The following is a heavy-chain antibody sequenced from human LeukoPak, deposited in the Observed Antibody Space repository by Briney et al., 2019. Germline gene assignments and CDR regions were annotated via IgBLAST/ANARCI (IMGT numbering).Heavy chain of an antibody. J-gene: IGHJ6*02. CDR3: ARVAMVRGVTLRGSYYYYGMDV. CDR1: GGSISSGDYY. V-gene: IGHV4-30-4*01. CDR2: IYYSGST. Sequence: PSETLSLTCTVSGGSISSGDYYWSWIRQPPGKGLEWIGYIYYSGSTYYNPSLKSRVTISVDTSKNQFSLKLSSVTAADTAVYYCARVAMVRGVTLRGSYYYYGMDVWGQGTTVTVS. D-gene: IGHD3-10*01.